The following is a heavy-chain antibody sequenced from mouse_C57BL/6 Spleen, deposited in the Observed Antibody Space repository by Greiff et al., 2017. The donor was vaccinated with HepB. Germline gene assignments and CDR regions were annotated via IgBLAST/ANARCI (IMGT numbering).Heavy chain of an antibody. CDR3: ARDGSSYPSFAY. D-gene: IGHD1-1*01. J-gene: IGHJ3*01. CDR1: GYTFTDYY. CDR2: INPYNGGT. V-gene: IGHV1-19*01. Sequence: VQLQQSGPVLVKPGASVKMSCKASGYTFTDYYMNWVKQSHGKSLEWIGVINPYNGGTSYNQKFKGKATLTVDKSSSTAYMELNSLTSEDSAVYYCARDGSSYPSFAYWGQGTLVTVSA.